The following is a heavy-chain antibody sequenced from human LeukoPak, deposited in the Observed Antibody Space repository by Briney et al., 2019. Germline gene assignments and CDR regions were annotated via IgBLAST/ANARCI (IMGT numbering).Heavy chain of an antibody. CDR2: IKPDGSET. V-gene: IGHV3-7*04. CDR3: ARGHYGMGV. CDR1: EFPFSTCW. Sequence: PGGSLRLSCKASEFPFSTCWMTWVRQAPGKGLEWVATIKPDGSETYYVDSVKGRFTISRDNPKNSLYLQMNSLGVEDTAVYYCARGHYGMGVWGQGTTVTVSS. J-gene: IGHJ6*02.